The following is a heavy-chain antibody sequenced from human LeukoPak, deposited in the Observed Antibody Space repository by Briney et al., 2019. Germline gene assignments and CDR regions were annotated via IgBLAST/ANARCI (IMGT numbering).Heavy chain of an antibody. J-gene: IGHJ4*02. Sequence: PGGSLRLSCAASGFTFSSYEMNWVRQAPGKGLEWVSYISSSGSTIYYADSVKGRFTISRDNAKNSLYLQMNSLRAEDTAVYYCARGHIGGSTCFSSYWGQGTLVTVSS. CDR3: ARGHIGGSTCFSSY. D-gene: IGHD2-2*01. CDR1: GFTFSSYE. V-gene: IGHV3-48*03. CDR2: ISSSGSTI.